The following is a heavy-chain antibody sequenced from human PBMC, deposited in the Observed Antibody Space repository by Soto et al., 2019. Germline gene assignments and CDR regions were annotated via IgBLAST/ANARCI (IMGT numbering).Heavy chain of an antibody. CDR3: AREVVPYYDFWSGIGGYFDY. CDR1: GYTFTSYG. D-gene: IGHD3-3*01. V-gene: IGHV1-18*01. J-gene: IGHJ4*02. CDR2: ISAYNGNT. Sequence: ASVKVSCKASGYTFTSYGISWVRQAPGQGLEWMGWISAYNGNTNYAQKLQGRVTMTTDTSTSTAYMELRSLRSDDTAVYYCAREVVPYYDFWSGIGGYFDYWGQGTLVTVSS.